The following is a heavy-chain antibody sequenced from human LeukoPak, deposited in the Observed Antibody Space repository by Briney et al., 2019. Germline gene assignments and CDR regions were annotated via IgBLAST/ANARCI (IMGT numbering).Heavy chain of an antibody. Sequence: SETLSLTCAVYGGSFSGYYWSWIRQPPGKGLEWIGEINHSGSTNYNPSLKSRVTISVDTSKNQFSLKLSSVTAADTAVYYCARPGASGATRAFDYWGQGTLVTVSS. D-gene: IGHD1-26*01. CDR2: INHSGST. J-gene: IGHJ4*02. V-gene: IGHV4-34*01. CDR1: GGSFSGYY. CDR3: ARPGASGATRAFDY.